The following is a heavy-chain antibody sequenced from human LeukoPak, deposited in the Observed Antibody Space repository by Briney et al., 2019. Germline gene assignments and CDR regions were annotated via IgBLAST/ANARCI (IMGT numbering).Heavy chain of an antibody. D-gene: IGHD6-13*01. CDR2: ISWNSGSI. CDR3: AKAYSSSWYYFDY. Sequence: GGSLRLSCAASGFTFDDYAMHWVRQAPGKGLEWVSGISWNSGSIGYADSVKGRFTISRDNAKNSLYLQMNSLRAEDTALYYCAKAYSSSWYYFDYWGQGTLVTVSS. CDR1: GFTFDDYA. J-gene: IGHJ4*02. V-gene: IGHV3-9*01.